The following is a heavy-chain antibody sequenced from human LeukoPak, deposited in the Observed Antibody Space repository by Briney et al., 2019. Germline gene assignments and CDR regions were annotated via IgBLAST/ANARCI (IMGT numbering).Heavy chain of an antibody. CDR2: TYHSGST. D-gene: IGHD3-22*01. CDR1: GYSISSGYY. Sequence: SETLSLTCTVSGYSISSGYYWGWVRHPPGKGLEGIGSTYHSGSTYYNPSLKSRVTISVDTSKNQFSLKLSSVTAADTAVYYCARESSFYYDSSGYYWFDPWGQGTLVTVSS. CDR3: ARESSFYYDSSGYYWFDP. J-gene: IGHJ5*02. V-gene: IGHV4-38-2*02.